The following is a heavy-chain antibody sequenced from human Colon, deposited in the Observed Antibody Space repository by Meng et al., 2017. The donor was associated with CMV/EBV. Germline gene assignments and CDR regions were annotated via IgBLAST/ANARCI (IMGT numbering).Heavy chain of an antibody. CDR1: GDSINSNTYN. Sequence: QLQLEESRPGLVEASGTLSLTCTVSGDSINSNTYNWGWIRQPPGKGLEWIGNFYYTEGTYYNPSLKSRVTISIDTSMNQFSLKLSSVTAADTAIYYCVRGGTAMVAHFDYWGQGALVTVSS. D-gene: IGHD5-18*01. V-gene: IGHV4-39*07. CDR3: VRGGTAMVAHFDY. J-gene: IGHJ4*02. CDR2: FYYTEGT.